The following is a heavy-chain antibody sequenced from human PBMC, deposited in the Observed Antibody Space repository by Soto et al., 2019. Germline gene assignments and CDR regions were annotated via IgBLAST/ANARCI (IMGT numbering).Heavy chain of an antibody. CDR2: IKSKTDGGTT. CDR1: GFTLSNAW. CDR3: TSAPYGIIQVDC. D-gene: IGHD3-9*01. Sequence: EVQLVESGGGLVKPGGSLRLSCAASGFTLSNAWMSWVRQAPGKGLEWVGRIKSKTDGGTTDYAAPVEGRFTISRVDSKYTLYLQMESLKNEETAVYYCTSAPYGIIQVDCWGQGPLVTVSS. J-gene: IGHJ4*02. V-gene: IGHV3-15*01.